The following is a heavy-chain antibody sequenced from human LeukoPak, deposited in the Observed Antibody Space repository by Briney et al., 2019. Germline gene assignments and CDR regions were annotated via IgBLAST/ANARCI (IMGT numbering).Heavy chain of an antibody. J-gene: IGHJ4*02. D-gene: IGHD6-19*01. CDR2: IYYSGST. CDR3: ARAVSGRFDY. V-gene: IGHV4-59*08. CDR1: GGSISPYH. Sequence: SETLSLTCTVSGGSISPYHWGWVRQPPGKGLEWTGYIYYSGSTDYNPSLNSRVTISVDTSKNQFSLRLSPVTAADTAIYYCARAVSGRFDYWGQGTLVTVSS.